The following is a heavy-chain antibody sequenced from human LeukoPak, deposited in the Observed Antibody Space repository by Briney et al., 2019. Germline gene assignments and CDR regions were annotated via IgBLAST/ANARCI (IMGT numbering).Heavy chain of an antibody. Sequence: GGSLRLSCAASGFTFSSYWMSWVRQAPGKGLEWVANIKQDGSEKYYVDSVKGRFTISRDNSKNTLYLQMNSLRAEDTAVYYCAKGAHYDFWKFDPWGQGTLVTVSS. J-gene: IGHJ5*02. CDR1: GFTFSSYW. CDR3: AKGAHYDFWKFDP. V-gene: IGHV3-7*03. CDR2: IKQDGSEK. D-gene: IGHD3-3*01.